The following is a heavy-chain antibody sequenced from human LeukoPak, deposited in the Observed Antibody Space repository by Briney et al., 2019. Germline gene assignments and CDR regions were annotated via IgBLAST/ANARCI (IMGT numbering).Heavy chain of an antibody. Sequence: SETLSLTCAVYGGSFSGYYWSWIRQPPGKGLEWIGEINHSGSTNYNPSLKSRVTISVDTSKNRFSLKLSSVTAADTAVYYCARLLVPLRNRYCSSTSCPYYFDYWGQGTLVTVSS. J-gene: IGHJ4*02. CDR2: INHSGST. CDR3: ARLLVPLRNRYCSSTSCPYYFDY. V-gene: IGHV4-34*01. CDR1: GGSFSGYY. D-gene: IGHD2-2*01.